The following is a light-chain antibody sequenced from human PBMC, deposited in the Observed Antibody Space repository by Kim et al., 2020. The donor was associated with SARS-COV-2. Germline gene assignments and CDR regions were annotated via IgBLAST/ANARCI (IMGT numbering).Light chain of an antibody. CDR2: AAS. Sequence: SASTSDRVPTIGPASQGISSDLAWYQQTPGNALKLLIHAASTLGRGVPSTSSGSGSGTDCNFTTTCPQPEDFETHYGEQDYRDDSTFGQGTKLENK. CDR3: EQDYRDDST. J-gene: IGKJ2*02. V-gene: IGKV1-8*01. CDR1: QGISSD.